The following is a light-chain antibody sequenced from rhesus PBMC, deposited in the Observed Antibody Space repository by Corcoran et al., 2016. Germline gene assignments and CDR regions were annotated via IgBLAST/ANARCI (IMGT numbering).Light chain of an antibody. V-gene: IGLV5-83*02. CDR2: YHTDSDN. J-gene: IGLJ6*01. CDR1: SGISVGTYR. CDR3: MIWLNNVDV. Sequence: QPVLTQPPSLSASPGASARLTCPLSSGISVGTYRIFWYQQKPGSPPRYVLNYHTDSDNHQGSGVPSRFSGSKDTSANAGVLLISGHQAEEEADYYCMIWLNNVDVFGSGTKLTVL.